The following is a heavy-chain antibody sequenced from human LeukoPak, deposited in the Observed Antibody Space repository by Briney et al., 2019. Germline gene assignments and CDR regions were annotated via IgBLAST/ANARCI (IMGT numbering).Heavy chain of an antibody. V-gene: IGHV4-61*02. CDR3: ARDPGGDYFDY. CDR1: GGSISSSDYF. D-gene: IGHD3-10*01. J-gene: IGHJ4*02. Sequence: PSETLSLTCTVSGGSISSSDYFWGWIRQPPGKGLEWIGRIYTSGSTNYNPSLKSRVTISVDTSKNQFSLKLSSVTAADTAVYYCARDPGGDYFDYWGQGTLVTVSS. CDR2: IYTSGST.